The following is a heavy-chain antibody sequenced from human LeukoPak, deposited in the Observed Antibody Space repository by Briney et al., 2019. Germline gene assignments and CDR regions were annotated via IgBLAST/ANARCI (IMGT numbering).Heavy chain of an antibody. V-gene: IGHV3-48*03. CDR1: GFTFSSYE. J-gene: IGHJ3*02. D-gene: IGHD3-16*01. CDR2: ISSSGSTI. CDR3: ARARRLGAQERQENAFDI. Sequence: PGGSLRLSCAASGFTFSSYEMNWVRQAPGKGLEWVSYISSSGSTIYYADSVKGRFTISRDNAKNSLYLQMNSLRVEDTAVYYCARARRLGAQERQENAFDIWGQGTMVTVSS.